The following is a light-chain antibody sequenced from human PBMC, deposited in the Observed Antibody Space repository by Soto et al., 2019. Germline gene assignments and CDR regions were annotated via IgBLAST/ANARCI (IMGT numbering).Light chain of an antibody. CDR1: SSDIGVFNY. J-gene: IGLJ2*01. CDR2: EVT. V-gene: IGLV2-14*01. CDR3: SSFASTYTLL. Sequence: QSALTQPRSVSGPPGQSVSISCSGTSSDIGVFNYVSWYQQTPGNAPKIIIFEVTNRPSGVSNRFSGSKSGNTASLTISGLQAEDEADYYCSSFASTYTLLFGGGTKLTVL.